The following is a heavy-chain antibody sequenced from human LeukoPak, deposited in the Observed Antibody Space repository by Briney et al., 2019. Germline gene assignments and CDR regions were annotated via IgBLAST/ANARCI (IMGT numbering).Heavy chain of an antibody. D-gene: IGHD3-16*02. J-gene: IGHJ4*02. Sequence: PGGSLRLSCAASGFTFISYGMHWVRQPPGKGLEGVAFIWYDGSNKYYADPVKGRFTISRDNSKNTLYLQMNSLRAEDTAVYYCARGGVITFGGVIADYWGQGTLVTVSS. CDR3: ARGGVITFGGVIADY. CDR2: IWYDGSNK. CDR1: GFTFISYG. V-gene: IGHV3-33*01.